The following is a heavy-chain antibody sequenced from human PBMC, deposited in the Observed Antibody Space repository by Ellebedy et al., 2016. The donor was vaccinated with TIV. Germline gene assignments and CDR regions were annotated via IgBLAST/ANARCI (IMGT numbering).Heavy chain of an antibody. CDR1: GFSFNSYW. J-gene: IGHJ3*02. CDR3: ASDGSYGDYRSPTHAFVM. D-gene: IGHD4-17*01. V-gene: IGHV3-7*01. CDR2: INQGGSVK. Sequence: GGSLRLSCAVSGFSFNSYWMSWVRQAPGKGLEWVANINQGGSVKYYVDSVKGRFTISRDSATNSLYLQMNSLRVDDTAMYYCASDGSYGDYRSPTHAFVMWGQGTMVSVSS.